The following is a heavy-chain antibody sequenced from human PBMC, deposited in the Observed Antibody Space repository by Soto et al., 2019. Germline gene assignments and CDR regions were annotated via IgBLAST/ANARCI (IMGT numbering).Heavy chain of an antibody. CDR3: AREGSSWYVHPSNDY. J-gene: IGHJ4*02. Sequence: GGSLRLSCAASGFTLSSYWMSWVRQAPGKGLEWVANIKQDGSEKYYVDSVKGRFTISRDNAKNSLYLQMNSLRAEDTAVYYCAREGSSWYVHPSNDYWGQGTLVTASA. D-gene: IGHD6-13*01. V-gene: IGHV3-7*03. CDR1: GFTLSSYW. CDR2: IKQDGSEK.